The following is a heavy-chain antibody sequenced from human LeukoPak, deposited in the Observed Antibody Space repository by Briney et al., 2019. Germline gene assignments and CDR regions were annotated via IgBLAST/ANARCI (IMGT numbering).Heavy chain of an antibody. Sequence: GSLRLSCRASGFTFSTYSMSWVRQAPGKGLEWVSYISSSSSTIYYADSVRGRFIISRDNAQNSLYLQMNSLRDEDTAVYYCARASFQRWLQLGGDWGQGVLVTVSS. V-gene: IGHV3-48*02. CDR1: GFTFSTYS. CDR2: ISSSSSTI. CDR3: ARASFQRWLQLGGD. D-gene: IGHD5-24*01. J-gene: IGHJ4*02.